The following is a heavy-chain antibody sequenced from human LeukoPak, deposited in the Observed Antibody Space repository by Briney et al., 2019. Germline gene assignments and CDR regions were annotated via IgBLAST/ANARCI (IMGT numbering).Heavy chain of an antibody. J-gene: IGHJ4*02. V-gene: IGHV3-21*01. CDR1: GFTFSSYS. Sequence: GGSLRLSCAASGFTFSSYSMNWVRQAPGKGLEWVSSISSSSSYIYCADSVKGRFTISRDNAKNSLYLQMNSLRAEDTAVYYCARGGYCSGGSCYPVDAHTNDYWGQGTLVTISS. D-gene: IGHD2-15*01. CDR2: ISSSSSYI. CDR3: ARGGYCSGGSCYPVDAHTNDY.